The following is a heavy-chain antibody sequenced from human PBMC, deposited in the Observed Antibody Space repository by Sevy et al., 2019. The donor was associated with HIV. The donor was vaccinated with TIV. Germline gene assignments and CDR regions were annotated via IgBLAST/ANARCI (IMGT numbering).Heavy chain of an antibody. J-gene: IGHJ4*02. CDR1: GFSLTTSGVG. CDR2: IYWDDDK. D-gene: IGHD3-10*01. CDR3: AHRVPLLWFRELRFDY. V-gene: IGHV2-5*02. Sequence: SGPTLVKPTQTVTLTCTFSGFSLTTSGVGVGWIRQPPGKALEWLALIYWDDDKRYSPFLKSRLTITKDTSKNQVVLTMINMDPVDTATYYCAHRVPLLWFRELRFDYWGQGTLVTVSS.